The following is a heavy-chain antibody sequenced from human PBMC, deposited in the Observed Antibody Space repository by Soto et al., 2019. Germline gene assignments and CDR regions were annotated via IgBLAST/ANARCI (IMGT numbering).Heavy chain of an antibody. CDR1: GFTFSSYA. CDR3: AKVWELKLWLPGYFDY. V-gene: IGHV3-23*01. D-gene: IGHD5-18*01. J-gene: IGHJ4*02. CDR2: ISGSGGST. Sequence: PGGSLRLSCAASGFTFSSYAMSWVRQTPGKGLEWVSAISGSGGSTYYADSVKGRFTISRDNSKNTLYLQMNSLRAEDTAVYYCAKVWELKLWLPGYFDYWGQGTLVTVSS.